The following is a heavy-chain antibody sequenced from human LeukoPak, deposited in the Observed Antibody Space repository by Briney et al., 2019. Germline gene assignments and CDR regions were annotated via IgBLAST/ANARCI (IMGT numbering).Heavy chain of an antibody. CDR1: GGSISSSSYY. CDR3: AVAAAASRELGY. CDR2: IYYSGST. Sequence: SETLSLTCTVSGGSISSSSYYWGWIRQPPGKGLEWIGSIYYSGSTYYNPSLKSRVTISVDTSKNQFSLKLSSVTAADTAVYYCAVAAAASRELGYWGQGTLVTVSS. J-gene: IGHJ4*02. D-gene: IGHD6-13*01. V-gene: IGHV4-39*01.